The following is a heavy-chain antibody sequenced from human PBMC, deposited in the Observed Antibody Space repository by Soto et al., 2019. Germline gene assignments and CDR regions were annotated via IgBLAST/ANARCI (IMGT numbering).Heavy chain of an antibody. J-gene: IGHJ4*02. CDR1: GFSLSTTGVG. D-gene: IGHD3-10*01. CDR3: ARRRQVTPYTSGGLWSRRENKGPVYFDD. CDR2: IYWDDEK. V-gene: IGHV2-5*02. Sequence: SGPTLVKPTQTLTLTCTFSGFSLSTTGVGVGWIRQPPGKALEWLGLIYWDDEKGYSPSLENRLAITKDSSKSKVVLTVTNVDPVDTATYYCARRRQVTPYTSGGLWSRRENKGPVYFDDWGQGILVTVSS.